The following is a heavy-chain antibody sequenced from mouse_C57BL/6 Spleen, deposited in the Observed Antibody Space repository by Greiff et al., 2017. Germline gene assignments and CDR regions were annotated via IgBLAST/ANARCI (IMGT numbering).Heavy chain of an antibody. J-gene: IGHJ1*03. Sequence: VQLQQSGPELVKPGASVKISCKASGYAFSSSWMNWVKQRPGTGLEWIGRIYPGDGDTNYNGKFKGKATLTADKSSSTAYMQLSSLTSEDSAVYFCARSFGYYGSFDVWGTGTTVTVSS. V-gene: IGHV1-82*01. CDR3: ARSFGYYGSFDV. D-gene: IGHD2-2*01. CDR1: GYAFSSSW. CDR2: IYPGDGDT.